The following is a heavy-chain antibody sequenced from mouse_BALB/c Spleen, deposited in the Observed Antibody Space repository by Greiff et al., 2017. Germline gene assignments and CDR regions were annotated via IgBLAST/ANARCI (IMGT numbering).Heavy chain of an antibody. CDR3: ARSGYGNPFAY. V-gene: IGHV14-4*02. D-gene: IGHD2-1*01. CDR2: IDPENGDT. CDR1: GFNIKDYY. J-gene: IGHJ3*01. Sequence: EVQLQQSGAELVRSGASVKLSCTASGFNIKDYYMHWVKQRPEQGLEWIGWIDPENGDTEYAPKFQGKATMTADTSSNTAYLQLSSLTSEDTAVYYCARSGYGNPFAYWGQGTLVTVSA.